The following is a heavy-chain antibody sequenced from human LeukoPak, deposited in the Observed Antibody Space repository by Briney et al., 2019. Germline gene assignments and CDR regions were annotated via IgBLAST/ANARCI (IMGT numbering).Heavy chain of an antibody. CDR3: ARVKALGIVGSTTVFDP. J-gene: IGHJ5*02. Sequence: GSSVKVSCKASGGTFRSFAINWVRQAPGQGLEWMGWINPNSHGINYAQKFQGRVTMTRDTSISTAYMELGRLRSDDTAVYYCARVKALGIVGSTTVFDPWGQGTLVTVSS. V-gene: IGHV1-2*02. D-gene: IGHD1-26*01. CDR1: GGTFRSFA. CDR2: INPNSHGI.